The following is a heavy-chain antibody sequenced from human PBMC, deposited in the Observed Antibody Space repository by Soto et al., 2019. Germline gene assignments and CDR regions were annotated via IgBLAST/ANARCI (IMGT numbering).Heavy chain of an antibody. CDR1: GFTFSSYA. Sequence: EVQLLESGGGLVQPGGSLRLSCAASGFTFSSYAMAWVRQAPGRGLEWVSAVGGGGGGTYYADSVEGRFTISRDNSKNTVYLQMNSLRAEDTAVYYCASQSDDFWSGYSPYYFDYWGQGTLVTVSS. D-gene: IGHD3-3*01. V-gene: IGHV3-23*01. J-gene: IGHJ4*02. CDR3: ASQSDDFWSGYSPYYFDY. CDR2: VGGGGGGT.